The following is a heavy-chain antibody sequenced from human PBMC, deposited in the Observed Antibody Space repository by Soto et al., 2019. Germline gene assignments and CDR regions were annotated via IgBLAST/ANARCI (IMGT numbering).Heavy chain of an antibody. Sequence: GGSLRLSCAASVFTFSDYYMSWIRQAPGKGLEWVSYISGSGSYRNYPDSVKGRFTISRDNAKNSLYLQMNSLSAEDTAVYYCARERNPLIYNSYGMDVWGQGTTVTVSS. J-gene: IGHJ6*02. CDR1: VFTFSDYY. CDR3: ARERNPLIYNSYGMDV. D-gene: IGHD1-1*01. V-gene: IGHV3-11*06. CDR2: ISGSGSYR.